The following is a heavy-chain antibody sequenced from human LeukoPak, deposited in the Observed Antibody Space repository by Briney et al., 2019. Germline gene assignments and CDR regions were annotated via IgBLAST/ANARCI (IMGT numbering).Heavy chain of an antibody. CDR3: ARDLGYNYGIDY. J-gene: IGHJ4*02. CDR1: GGSISNYY. Sequence: SETLSLTCTVSGGSISNYYWSWIRQPPGKGLQWIGYISNSGSTNYDPSLKCRVTISIDTSKIQFSLRLSSVTAADTAVYYCARDLGYNYGIDYWGQGTLVTVSS. CDR2: ISNSGST. D-gene: IGHD5-18*01. V-gene: IGHV4-59*01.